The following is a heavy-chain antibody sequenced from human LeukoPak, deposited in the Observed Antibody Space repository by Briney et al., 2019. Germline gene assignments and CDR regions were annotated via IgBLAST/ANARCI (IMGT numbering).Heavy chain of an antibody. V-gene: IGHV3-21*01. CDR2: ISSSSSYI. J-gene: IGHJ4*03. CDR3: ARDRGYSGSPFWYFDY. CDR1: GFTFSSYS. Sequence: PGGSLRLSCAASGFTFSSYSMNWVRQAPGKGLEWVSSISSSSSYIYYADSVKGRFTISRDNAKNSLYLQMNSLRAEDTAVYYCARDRGYSGSPFWYFDYWGQGTMVTVSS. D-gene: IGHD1-26*01.